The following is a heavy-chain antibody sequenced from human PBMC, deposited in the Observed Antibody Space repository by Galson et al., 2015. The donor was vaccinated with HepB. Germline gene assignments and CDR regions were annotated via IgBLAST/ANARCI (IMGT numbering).Heavy chain of an antibody. CDR3: AREFVAGPHAFDI. CDR1: GFTVSSNY. CDR2: IYSGGST. V-gene: IGHV3-53*01. D-gene: IGHD1-14*01. Sequence: SLRLSCAASGFTVSSNYMSWVRQAPGKGLEWVSVIYSGGSTYYADSVKGRFTISRDNSKNTLYLQMNSLRAEDTAVYYCAREFVAGPHAFDIWGQGTMVTVSS. J-gene: IGHJ3*02.